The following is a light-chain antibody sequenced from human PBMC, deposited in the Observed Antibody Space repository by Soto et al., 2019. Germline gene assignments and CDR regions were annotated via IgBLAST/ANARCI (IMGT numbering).Light chain of an antibody. V-gene: IGKV3-15*01. CDR3: QQYNNWPYT. Sequence: EIVMTQSPATLSVSPGERATLSCRASQSVSSNLAWYQQKPGQAPRLLIYGASTRATVIPARFSGSGSGKVFTHTISSLQYGYFAVYYCQQYNNWPYTFGQGTKLEIK. J-gene: IGKJ2*01. CDR2: GAS. CDR1: QSVSSN.